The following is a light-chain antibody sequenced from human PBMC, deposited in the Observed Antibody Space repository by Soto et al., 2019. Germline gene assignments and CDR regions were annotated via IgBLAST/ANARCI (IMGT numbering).Light chain of an antibody. CDR3: SSYAGSNNFGV. CDR2: EVS. CDR1: SSDVGGYNY. J-gene: IGLJ1*01. V-gene: IGLV2-8*01. Sequence: QSALTQPPSASGSPGQSVTISCTGTSSDVGGYNYVSWYQQHPGKAPKLMIYEVSKRPSGVPDRFSDSKSDNTASLTVSGLQAEDDADYCCSSYAGSNNFGVFGTGTKLTVL.